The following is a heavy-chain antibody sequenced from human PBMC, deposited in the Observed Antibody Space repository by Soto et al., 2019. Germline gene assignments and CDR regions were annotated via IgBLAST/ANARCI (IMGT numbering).Heavy chain of an antibody. CDR3: TKSADSAGWRVDF. V-gene: IGHV3-48*02. Sequence: GGSLRLSCVASGFMFDSYAMNWVRQAPGKGLEWVSYISPGGDRIYYAESLKGRITISRDNARDSLSLQMNILSDEETAVYYCTKSADSAGWRVDFWGQGNLVTVSS. D-gene: IGHD6-19*01. CDR2: ISPGGDRI. J-gene: IGHJ4*02. CDR1: GFMFDSYA.